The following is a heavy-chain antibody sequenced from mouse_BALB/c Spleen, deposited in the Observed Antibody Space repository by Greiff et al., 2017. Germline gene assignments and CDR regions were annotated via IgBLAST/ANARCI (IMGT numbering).Heavy chain of an antibody. CDR3: ARREAYYRYDGDFDV. CDR1: GFNIKDTY. CDR2: IDPANGNT. J-gene: IGHJ1*01. V-gene: IGHV14-3*02. D-gene: IGHD2-14*01. Sequence: VQLQQSGAELVKPGASVKLSCTASGFNIKDTYMHWVKQRPEQGLEWIGRIDPANGNTKYDPKFKDKATLTADKSSSTAYMQLSSLTSEDSAVYYCARREAYYRYDGDFDVWGAGTTVTVSS.